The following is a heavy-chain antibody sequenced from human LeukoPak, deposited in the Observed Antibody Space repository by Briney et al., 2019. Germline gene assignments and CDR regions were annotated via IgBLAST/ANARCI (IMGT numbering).Heavy chain of an antibody. CDR3: ASTASRVVPFDY. Sequence: SVKVSCKASGGTFSSYAISWVRQAPGQGLEWMGGIIPIFGTANYAQKFQGRVTITTDESTSTAYMELSSLRSEDTAVYYCASTASRVVPFDYWGQGTPVTVSS. J-gene: IGHJ4*02. D-gene: IGHD2-15*01. CDR2: IIPIFGTA. V-gene: IGHV1-69*05. CDR1: GGTFSSYA.